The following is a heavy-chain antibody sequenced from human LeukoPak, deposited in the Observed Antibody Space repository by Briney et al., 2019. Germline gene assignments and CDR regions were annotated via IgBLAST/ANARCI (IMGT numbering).Heavy chain of an antibody. Sequence: PGGSLRLSCAASGFTFSSYWMSWVRQAPATGLEWVANIKQDGSEKYYVDSVKGRFTISRDNAKNSLYLQMNSLRAEDTAVYYCARDQTYGSGSYSYGFDYWGQGTLVTVSS. CDR2: IKQDGSEK. D-gene: IGHD3-10*01. V-gene: IGHV3-7*01. CDR1: GFTFSSYW. J-gene: IGHJ4*02. CDR3: ARDQTYGSGSYSYGFDY.